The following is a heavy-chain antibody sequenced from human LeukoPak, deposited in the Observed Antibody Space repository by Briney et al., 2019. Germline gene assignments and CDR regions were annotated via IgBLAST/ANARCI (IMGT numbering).Heavy chain of an antibody. D-gene: IGHD5-12*01. V-gene: IGHV4-4*07. J-gene: IGHJ4*02. CDR3: GRQGYTASHYFLDY. CDR1: SGSINSYF. Sequence: PSETLSLTCTVSSGSINSYFWGWVRQPAGKGLEWLGRIYSSGTTHYNPSLKSRLTMSVDTSKNQFSLNLGSVTAADTAIYYCGRQGYTASHYFLDYWSQGTLVSVSS. CDR2: IYSSGTT.